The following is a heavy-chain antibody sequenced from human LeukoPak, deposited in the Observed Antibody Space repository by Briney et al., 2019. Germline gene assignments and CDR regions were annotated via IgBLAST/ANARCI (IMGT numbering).Heavy chain of an antibody. J-gene: IGHJ6*02. CDR2: ISGSGGST. D-gene: IGHD3-22*01. CDR1: GFTFSNYA. Sequence: PGGSLRLSCTASGFTFSNYAMSWVRQAPGKGLEWVSAISGSGGSTYYAASVKGRFTISRDNAKNSLYLQMNSLRAEDTAVYYCARDPRLYYYDSSGLSGMDVWGQGTTVTVSS. V-gene: IGHV3-23*01. CDR3: ARDPRLYYYDSSGLSGMDV.